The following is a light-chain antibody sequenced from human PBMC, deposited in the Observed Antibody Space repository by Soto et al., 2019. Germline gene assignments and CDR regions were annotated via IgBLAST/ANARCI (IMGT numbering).Light chain of an antibody. CDR1: QSLVHSDGNTY. Sequence: DIVLTQTPLSSPVTLGQPASISCRSSQSLVHSDGNTYLSWLQQRPGQPPRLLIYRVSNRFSGVSDRVSGSGAGTDFTLEISRVEPEDVGVYYCLQLARFPRTFGQGTKVEIK. CDR3: LQLARFPRT. V-gene: IGKV2-24*01. CDR2: RVS. J-gene: IGKJ1*01.